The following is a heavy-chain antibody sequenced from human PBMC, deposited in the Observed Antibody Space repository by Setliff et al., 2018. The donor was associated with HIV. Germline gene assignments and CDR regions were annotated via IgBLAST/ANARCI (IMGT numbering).Heavy chain of an antibody. Sequence: ASVMVSCKSSGYTFTDYFIHWVRQAPGQGLEWMGWINTNTGNPTYAQGFTGRFVFSLDTSVSTAFLQISSLQAGDTAVYYCARAPPRITIFGVVVSSDYYNYCMDVWGKGTTVTVS. CDR2: INTNTGNP. CDR3: ARAPPRITIFGVVVSSDYYNYCMDV. V-gene: IGHV7-4-1*02. D-gene: IGHD3-3*01. CDR1: GYTFTDYF. J-gene: IGHJ6*03.